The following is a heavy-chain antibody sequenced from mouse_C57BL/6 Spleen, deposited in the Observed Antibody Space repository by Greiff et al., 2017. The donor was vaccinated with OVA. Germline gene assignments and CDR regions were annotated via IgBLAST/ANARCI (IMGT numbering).Heavy chain of an antibody. CDR1: GYTFTDYY. J-gene: IGHJ1*03. D-gene: IGHD4-1*01. CDR2: INPNNGGT. CDR3: ARRVNWDVDWYFDV. Sequence: EVQLQQSGPELVKPGASVKISCKASGYTFTDYYMNWVKQSHGKSLEWIGDINPNNGGTSYNQKFKGKATLTVDKSSSTAYMELRSLTSEDSAVYYCARRVNWDVDWYFDVWGTGTTVTVSS. V-gene: IGHV1-26*01.